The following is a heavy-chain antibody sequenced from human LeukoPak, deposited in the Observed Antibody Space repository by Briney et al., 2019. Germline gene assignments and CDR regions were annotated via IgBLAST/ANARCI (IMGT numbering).Heavy chain of an antibody. CDR2: IIPIFGTA. CDR3: IRSIAVAGNFGY. V-gene: IGHV1-69*05. J-gene: IGHJ4*02. D-gene: IGHD6-19*01. Sequence: GSSVKVSCKASGGTFSSYAISWVRQAPGQGLEWMGGIIPIFGTANYAQKFQGRVTITTDESTSTAYMELSSLRSEDTALYYCIRSIAVAGNFGYRGQGTLVTVSS. CDR1: GGTFSSYA.